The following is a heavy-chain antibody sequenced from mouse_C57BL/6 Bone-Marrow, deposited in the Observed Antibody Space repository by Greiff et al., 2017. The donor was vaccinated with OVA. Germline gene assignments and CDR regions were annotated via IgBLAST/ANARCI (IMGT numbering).Heavy chain of an antibody. CDR1: GYTFTSYW. J-gene: IGHJ3*01. D-gene: IGHD3-2*02. CDR3: ARDSSGYGAWFAY. Sequence: QVQLQQPGAELVKPGASVKLSCKASGYTFTSYWMQWVKQRPGQGLEWIGEIDPSDSYTNYNQKFKGKATLTVETSSSTAYMQLSSLTSEDSAVYYCARDSSGYGAWFAYWGQGTLVTVSA. V-gene: IGHV1-50*01. CDR2: IDPSDSYT.